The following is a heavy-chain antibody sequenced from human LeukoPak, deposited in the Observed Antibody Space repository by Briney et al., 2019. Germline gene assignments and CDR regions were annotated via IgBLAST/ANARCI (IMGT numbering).Heavy chain of an antibody. CDR1: GFTFSSYA. CDR3: ASLDSSGWYGNDY. J-gene: IGHJ4*02. D-gene: IGHD6-19*01. CDR2: ISYDGSNK. Sequence: GSLRLSCAASGFTFSSYAMHWVRQAPGKGLEWVAVISYDGSNKYYADSVKGRFTISRDNSKNTLYLQMNSLRAEDTAVYYCASLDSSGWYGNDYWGQGTLVTVSS. V-gene: IGHV3-30-3*01.